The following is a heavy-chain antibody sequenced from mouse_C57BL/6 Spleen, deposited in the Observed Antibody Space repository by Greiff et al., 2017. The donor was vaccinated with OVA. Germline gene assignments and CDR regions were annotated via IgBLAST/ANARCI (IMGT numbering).Heavy chain of an antibody. CDR1: GYSFTGYF. CDR2: INPYNGDT. V-gene: IGHV1-20*01. D-gene: IGHD2-4*01. Sequence: EVQLVESGPELVKPGDSVKISCKASGYSFTGYFMNWVMQSHGKSLEWIGRINPYNGDTFYNQKFKGKATLTVDKSSSTAHMELRSLTSEDSAVYYCARSSIYYDSFAYWGQGTLVTVSA. J-gene: IGHJ3*01. CDR3: ARSSIYYDSFAY.